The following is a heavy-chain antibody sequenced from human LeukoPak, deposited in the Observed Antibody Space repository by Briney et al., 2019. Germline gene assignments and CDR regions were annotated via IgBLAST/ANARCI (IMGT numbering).Heavy chain of an antibody. CDR3: TRESGSYHGNDY. J-gene: IGHJ4*02. V-gene: IGHV1-2*06. CDR2: INPNNGAT. CDR1: GYTFTGYY. Sequence: ASVRVSCTASGYTFTGYYMHWVRQAPGQGLEWMGRINPNNGATNYAQKFQGRVTITGDTSISTAYMELSSLRSDDTAVYYCTRESGSYHGNDYWGQGTLVTVSS. D-gene: IGHD1-26*01.